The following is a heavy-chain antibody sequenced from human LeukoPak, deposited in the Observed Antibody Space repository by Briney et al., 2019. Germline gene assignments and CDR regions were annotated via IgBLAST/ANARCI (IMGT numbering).Heavy chain of an antibody. Sequence: ASETLSLTCTVSGGSISSSSYYWGWIRQPPGKGLEWIGSIYYSGCTYYNPSLKSRVTISLDTSKNQFSLKMNSVTAADTAVYYCARAGYHRPLDYWGQGTLVTVSS. J-gene: IGHJ4*02. CDR2: IYYSGCT. D-gene: IGHD2-15*01. V-gene: IGHV4-39*07. CDR1: GGSISSSSYY. CDR3: ARAGYHRPLDY.